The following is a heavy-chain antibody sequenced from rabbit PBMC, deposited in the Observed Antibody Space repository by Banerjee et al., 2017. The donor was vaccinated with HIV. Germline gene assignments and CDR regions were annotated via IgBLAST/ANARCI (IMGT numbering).Heavy chain of an antibody. J-gene: IGHJ4*01. CDR3: ARMTGYSGYGYVTFNL. CDR1: GFSFSSSYY. V-gene: IGHV1S45*01. D-gene: IGHD7-1*01. CDR2: IYTGSSGST. Sequence: QEQLVESGGGLVQPEGSLTLTCTASGFSFSSSYYMCWVRQAPGKGLEWIACIYTGSSGSTYYASWAKGRFTISRNTNQNTVTLQMTRLTAADTATYFCARMTGYSGYGYVTFNLWGQGTLVTVS.